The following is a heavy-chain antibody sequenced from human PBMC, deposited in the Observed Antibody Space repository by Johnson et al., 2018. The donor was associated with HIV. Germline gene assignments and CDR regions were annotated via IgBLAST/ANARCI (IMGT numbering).Heavy chain of an antibody. CDR1: GFTFSSYA. D-gene: IGHD3-3*01. Sequence: QVQLVESGGGVVRPGGSLRLSCAASGFTFSSYAMHWVRQAPGKGLEWVAVISYDGSQNLYVDSVKGRFTISRDNSENTLYLQMNSLRPEDTAVYYCARVGPGFGVLMDGALGIWGQGTMVTVSS. J-gene: IGHJ3*02. V-gene: IGHV3-30*04. CDR2: ISYDGSQN. CDR3: ARVGPGFGVLMDGALGI.